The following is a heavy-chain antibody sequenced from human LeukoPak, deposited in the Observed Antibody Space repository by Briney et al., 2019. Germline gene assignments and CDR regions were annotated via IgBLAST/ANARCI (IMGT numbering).Heavy chain of an antibody. V-gene: IGHV3-21*01. CDR1: GFTFSSYS. CDR3: ASTYCSGGSCYSEAFDI. J-gene: IGHJ3*02. Sequence: PGGSLRLSCAASGFTFSSYSMNWVRQAPGKGLEWVSSISSSSSYIYYAGSVKGRFTISRDNAENSLYLQMNSLRAEDTAVYYCASTYCSGGSCYSEAFDIWGQGTMVTVSS. D-gene: IGHD2-15*01. CDR2: ISSSSSYI.